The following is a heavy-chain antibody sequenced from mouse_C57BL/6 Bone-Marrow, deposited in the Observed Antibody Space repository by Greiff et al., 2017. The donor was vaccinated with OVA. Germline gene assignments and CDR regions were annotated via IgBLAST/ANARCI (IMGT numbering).Heavy chain of an antibody. J-gene: IGHJ3*01. Sequence: DVKLVESGGGLVKPGGSLKLSCAASGFTFSDYGMHWVRQAPEKGLEWVAYISSGSSTIYYADTVKGRFTISRDNAKNTLFLQMTSLRSEDTAMYYCAREDGNYAWFAYWGQGTLVTVSA. V-gene: IGHV5-17*01. CDR2: ISSGSSTI. D-gene: IGHD2-1*01. CDR3: AREDGNYAWFAY. CDR1: GFTFSDYG.